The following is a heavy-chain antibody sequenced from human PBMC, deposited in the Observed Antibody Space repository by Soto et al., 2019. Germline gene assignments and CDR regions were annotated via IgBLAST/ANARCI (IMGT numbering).Heavy chain of an antibody. CDR1: GFNLSSHG. V-gene: IGHV3-30*18. D-gene: IGHD2-2*02. J-gene: IGHJ4*02. Sequence: QVQLVESGGGVVQPGRSLRLSCAASGFNLSSHGMHWVRQAPGKGLEWVAVLSHDGSNKFYAVSVEGRFTISRDDSKNTLYLQMKSLRAEDTAMYYCAKENTFADYWGQGTLVTVSP. CDR3: AKENTFADY. CDR2: LSHDGSNK.